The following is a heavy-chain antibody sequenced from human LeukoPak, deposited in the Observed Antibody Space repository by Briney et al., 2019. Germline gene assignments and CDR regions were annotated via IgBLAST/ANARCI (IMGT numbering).Heavy chain of an antibody. Sequence: GASVKVSCKASGYTFTSYGISWVRQAPGQGLAWMGWISTYNGNTNYAQKLQGRVTMTTDTSTSTAYMELRSLRSDDTAVYYCARLHSSGTYWFDPWGQGTLVTVPS. D-gene: IGHD6-19*01. CDR3: ARLHSSGTYWFDP. J-gene: IGHJ5*02. CDR1: GYTFTSYG. CDR2: ISTYNGNT. V-gene: IGHV1-18*01.